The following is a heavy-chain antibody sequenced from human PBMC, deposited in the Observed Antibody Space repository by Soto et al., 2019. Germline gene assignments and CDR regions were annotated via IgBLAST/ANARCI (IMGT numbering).Heavy chain of an antibody. J-gene: IGHJ5*02. CDR1: GFTFSSYA. Sequence: EVQLLESGGGLVQPGGSLRLSCAASGFTFSSYAMSWVRQAPGKGLEWVAAISGRGVSTYYADSVKGRVTISRDNSKNTLYLQMNSLRAEDTAVYYCAKRGSYGDYVGPWGQGTLVTVSS. CDR2: ISGRGVST. V-gene: IGHV3-23*01. D-gene: IGHD4-17*01. CDR3: AKRGSYGDYVGP.